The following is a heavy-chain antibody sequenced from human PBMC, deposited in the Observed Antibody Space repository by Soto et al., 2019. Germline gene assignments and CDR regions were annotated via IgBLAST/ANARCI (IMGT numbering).Heavy chain of an antibody. Sequence: QVQLVESGGGLVKPGGSLRLSCAVSGFTVSDHYMTWIRQAPGKGLEWVSYMSGSGTYTNYADSVKGRFIISRDIAQNSLSLQINSLRAEDTAVYYCARSSGWRQVVGYKYGLDVWGQGTAVTVSS. CDR1: GFTVSDHY. CDR3: ARSSGWRQVVGYKYGLDV. V-gene: IGHV3-11*06. J-gene: IGHJ6*02. D-gene: IGHD3-22*01. CDR2: MSGSGTYT.